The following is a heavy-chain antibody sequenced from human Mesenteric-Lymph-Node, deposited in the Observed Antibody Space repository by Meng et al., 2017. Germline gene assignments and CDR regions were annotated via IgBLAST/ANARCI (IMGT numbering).Heavy chain of an antibody. D-gene: IGHD6-19*01. CDR3: ASRIAVAGTWFDP. CDR2: SNAGNGNT. Sequence: SVKVSCKASVYTFTSYAMHWVRQAPGQRLEWMGWSNAGNGNTKYSQEFQGRVTITRDTSASTAYMELSSLRSEDTAVYYCASRIAVAGTWFDPWGQGTLVTVSS. V-gene: IGHV1-3*02. J-gene: IGHJ5*02. CDR1: VYTFTSYA.